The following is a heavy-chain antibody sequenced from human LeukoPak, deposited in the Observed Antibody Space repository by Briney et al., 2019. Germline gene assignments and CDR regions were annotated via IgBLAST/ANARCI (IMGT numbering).Heavy chain of an antibody. J-gene: IGHJ4*02. CDR1: GFTFSSYG. CDR3: ASYGDSDY. D-gene: IGHD4-17*01. CDR2: IYSGGST. Sequence: GRSLRLSCAASGFTFSSYGMHWVRQAPGKGLEWVSVIYSGGSTYYADSVKGRFTISRHNSKNTLYLQMNSLRAEDTAVYYCASYGDSDYWGQGTLVTVSS. V-gene: IGHV3-NL1*01.